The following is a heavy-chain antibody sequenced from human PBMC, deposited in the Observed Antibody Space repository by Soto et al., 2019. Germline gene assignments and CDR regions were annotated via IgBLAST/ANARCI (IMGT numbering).Heavy chain of an antibody. J-gene: IGHJ5*02. CDR3: ARLMTTVTTPS. CDR1: GFTFSSYE. V-gene: IGHV3-48*03. Sequence: PGGSLRLSCAASGFTFSSYEMNWVRQAPGKGLEWVSHISSSGSTIYYADSVKGRFTISRDNAKNSLYLQMNSLRAEDTAVYYCARLMTTVTTPSWGQGTLVTV. D-gene: IGHD4-17*01. CDR2: ISSSGSTI.